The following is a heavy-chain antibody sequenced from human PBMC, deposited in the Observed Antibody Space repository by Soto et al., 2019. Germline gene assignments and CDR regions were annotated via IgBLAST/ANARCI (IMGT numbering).Heavy chain of an antibody. Sequence: GGSLRLSCAASGFTFSSYSMNWVRQAPGKGLEWVSYISSSSSTIYYADSVKGRFTISRDNAKNSLYLQMNSLRAEDTAVYYCARQDYGSSLDYWGQGTLVTVSS. CDR1: GFTFSSYS. CDR2: ISSSSSTI. CDR3: ARQDYGSSLDY. J-gene: IGHJ4*02. V-gene: IGHV3-48*01. D-gene: IGHD3-10*01.